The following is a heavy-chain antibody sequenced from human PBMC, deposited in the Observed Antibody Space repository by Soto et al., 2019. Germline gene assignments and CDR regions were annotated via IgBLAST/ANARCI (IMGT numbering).Heavy chain of an antibody. V-gene: IGHV5-10-1*01. J-gene: IGHJ6*02. D-gene: IGHD2-2*01. CDR3: ARQISDYCSSTSCPQYYYYGMDV. Sequence: GESLKISWKGSGYSFTSYWISWVRQMPGKGLEWMGRIDPSDSYTNYSPSFQGHVTISADKSISTAYLQWSSLKASDTAMYYCARQISDYCSSTSCPQYYYYGMDVWGQGTTVTVSS. CDR2: IDPSDSYT. CDR1: GYSFTSYW.